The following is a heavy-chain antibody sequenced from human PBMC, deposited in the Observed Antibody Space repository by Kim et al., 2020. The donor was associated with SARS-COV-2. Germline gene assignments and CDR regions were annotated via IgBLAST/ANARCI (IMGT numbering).Heavy chain of an antibody. CDR1: GFTFSAYW. Sequence: GGSLRLSCAASGFTFSAYWMSWVRQAPGKRLEWVASMKEDGGEKSYVDSVKGRFTISRDNPKNSLYLQMSSLRPEDTAVYYCARAVAANWFDPWGQGTRVTVSS. D-gene: IGHD6-19*01. J-gene: IGHJ5*02. CDR2: MKEDGGEK. CDR3: ARAVAANWFDP. V-gene: IGHV3-7*04.